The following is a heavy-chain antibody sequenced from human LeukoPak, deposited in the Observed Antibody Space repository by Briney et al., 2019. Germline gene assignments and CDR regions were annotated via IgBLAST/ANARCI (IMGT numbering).Heavy chain of an antibody. J-gene: IGHJ6*02. V-gene: IGHV3-23*01. CDR3: AKRAYYDSSGYYYGYYGMDV. Sequence: PGGSLRLSCAASGFTFSSYAMSWVRQAPGKGLEWVSAISGSGGSTYYADSVKGRFTISRDNSKNTLYLQMNSLRAEDTAVYYCAKRAYYDSSGYYYGYYGMDVWGQGTTVTASS. CDR2: ISGSGGST. CDR1: GFTFSSYA. D-gene: IGHD3-22*01.